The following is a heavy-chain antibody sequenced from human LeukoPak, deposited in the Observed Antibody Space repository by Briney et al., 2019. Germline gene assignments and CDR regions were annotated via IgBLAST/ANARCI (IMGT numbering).Heavy chain of an antibody. J-gene: IGHJ5*01. V-gene: IGHV3-7*05. CDR3: ATYLYATSAFDS. Sequence: PGGSLRLSCAASGFTFSSFCMPWVRQAPGKGLEWVADIYEDGREKYYPDSVKGRFTISRDYAKISLYLQMNSLRSEDTAVYYCATYLYATSAFDSWGQGTLVTVSS. CDR1: GFTFSSFC. CDR2: IYEDGREK. D-gene: IGHD2/OR15-2a*01.